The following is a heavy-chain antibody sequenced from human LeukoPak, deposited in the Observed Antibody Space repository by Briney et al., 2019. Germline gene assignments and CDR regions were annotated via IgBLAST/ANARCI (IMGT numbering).Heavy chain of an antibody. Sequence: GGSLRLSCAASGFTFSSYVMSWVRQAPGKGLEWVSAISGSGGSTYYADSVKGRFTISRDNSKNTLYLQMNSLRAEDTAVYYCANSETNYYDSSVYDYWGQGTLVTVSS. D-gene: IGHD3-22*01. CDR2: ISGSGGST. CDR1: GFTFSSYV. J-gene: IGHJ4*02. V-gene: IGHV3-23*01. CDR3: ANSETNYYDSSVYDY.